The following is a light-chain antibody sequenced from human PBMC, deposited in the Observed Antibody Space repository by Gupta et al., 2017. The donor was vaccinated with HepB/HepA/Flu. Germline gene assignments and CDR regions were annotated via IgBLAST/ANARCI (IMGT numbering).Light chain of an antibody. CDR2: DVS. CDR1: SIDVGNYDF. J-gene: IGLJ1*01. V-gene: IGLV2-14*01. CDR3: SSYRTSTTLGV. Sequence: QSTPTQPASVSGSPGQSISIPCTGTSIDVGNYDFVSWYQQYPGKAPKLIIYDVSNRPSGVSNRFSGSKSGNTASLTISGLQAEDEADYYCSSYRTSTTLGVFGTGTKVTVL.